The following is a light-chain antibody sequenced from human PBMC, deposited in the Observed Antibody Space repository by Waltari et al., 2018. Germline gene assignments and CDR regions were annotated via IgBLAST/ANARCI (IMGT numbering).Light chain of an antibody. CDR3: MIWHSRAYV. Sequence: QAVLTQPSSLSASPGASASLTCTLGSGINVGSYRLYWYQQKPGSPPQYLLNYKSDSDKEQGPGVPSRFSGSKDASANAGILVISGLQSEDEADYYCMIWHSRAYVFGTGTKVSVL. CDR2: YKSDSDK. CDR1: SGINVGSYR. J-gene: IGLJ1*01. V-gene: IGLV5-45*02.